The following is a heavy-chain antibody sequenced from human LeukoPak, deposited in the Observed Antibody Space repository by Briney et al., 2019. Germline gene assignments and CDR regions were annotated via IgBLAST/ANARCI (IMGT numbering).Heavy chain of an antibody. Sequence: TGGSLRLSCAASGFTFDDYAMHWVRQAPGKGLEWVSGISWNSGRIGYADSVKGRFTISRDNSKNTLFLQMNSLTAEDTAIYSCARPRLEYCSGGSCFDAFDIWGQGTMVTVSS. CDR3: ARPRLEYCSGGSCFDAFDI. D-gene: IGHD2-15*01. CDR2: ISWNSGRI. J-gene: IGHJ3*02. CDR1: GFTFDDYA. V-gene: IGHV3-9*01.